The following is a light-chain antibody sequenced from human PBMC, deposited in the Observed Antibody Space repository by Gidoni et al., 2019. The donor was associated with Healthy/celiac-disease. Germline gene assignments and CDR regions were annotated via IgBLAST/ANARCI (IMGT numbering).Light chain of an antibody. V-gene: IGLV2-8*01. Sequence: QSALTQPPSASGSPGQSVTISCTGTSSDVGGYNYVSWYQQHPGKAPKLMIYEVSTRPSWVPDRFSGSQSGNTASLTVSGLQAEDEADYYCSSYAGSNNPLFGGGTKLTVL. CDR2: EVS. CDR3: SSYAGSNNPL. J-gene: IGLJ2*01. CDR1: SSDVGGYNY.